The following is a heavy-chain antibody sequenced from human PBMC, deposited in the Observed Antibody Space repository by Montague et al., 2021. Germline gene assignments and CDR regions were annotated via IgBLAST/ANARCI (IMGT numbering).Heavy chain of an antibody. Sequence: SLRLSCAASGFTFSSYGMSWVRQAPGKGLEWVAHIGDDGVETYYVDSVKGRFTVSRDNAKSSLYLQMNSLRAEDTAVYYCGVSPRRGGMDVWGKGTTVTVSS. J-gene: IGHJ6*03. CDR1: GFTFSSYG. V-gene: IGHV3-7*01. CDR3: GVSPRRGGMDV. CDR2: IGDDGVET.